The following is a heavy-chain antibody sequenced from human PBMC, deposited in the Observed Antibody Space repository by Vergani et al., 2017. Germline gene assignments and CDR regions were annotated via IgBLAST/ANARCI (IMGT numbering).Heavy chain of an antibody. V-gene: IGHV3-30-3*01. J-gene: IGHJ4*02. CDR2: ISYDGSNK. D-gene: IGHD4-17*01. Sequence: QVQLVESGGGVVQPGRSLRLSCAASGFTFSSYAMHWVRQAPGKGLEWVAVISYDGSNKYYADSVKGRLTSSRDNSKNTLYLQMNSLRAEDTAVYYCARGASGDYVSSFDYWSQGSLVTVSS. CDR1: GFTFSSYA. CDR3: ARGASGDYVSSFDY.